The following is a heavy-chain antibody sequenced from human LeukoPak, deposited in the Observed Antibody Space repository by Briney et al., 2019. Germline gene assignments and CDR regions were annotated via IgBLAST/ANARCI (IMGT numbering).Heavy chain of an antibody. D-gene: IGHD3-3*01. V-gene: IGHV3-11*04. CDR3: ARDYDGGYMDV. J-gene: IGHJ6*03. Sequence: PGGSLRLSCAASGFSFSDYYMSWIRQAPGKGLEWISYISSSGSNIYADSVKGRFTISRDNAKNSLYLQMNSLRAEDTAVYYCARDYDGGYMDVWGKGTTVTVSS. CDR1: GFSFSDYY. CDR2: ISSSGSNI.